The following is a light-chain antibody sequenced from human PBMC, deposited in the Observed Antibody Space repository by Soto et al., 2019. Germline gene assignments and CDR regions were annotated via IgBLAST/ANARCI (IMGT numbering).Light chain of an antibody. CDR3: QLYGSAPPWA. CDR2: DSS. Sequence: EIVLTQSPGTLSLSPGERATLSCRASQSFSSSQLAWYQQKPGQAPRLVIYDSSTRATGIPDRFSGSGSGTAFTLTISRLEAEDFAGSYFQLYGSAPPWAFGQGTKVEIK. J-gene: IGKJ1*01. V-gene: IGKV3-20*01. CDR1: QSFSSSQ.